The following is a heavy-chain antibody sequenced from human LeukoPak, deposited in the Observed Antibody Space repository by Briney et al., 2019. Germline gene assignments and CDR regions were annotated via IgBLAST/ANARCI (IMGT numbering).Heavy chain of an antibody. V-gene: IGHV6-1*01. CDR2: TYYRSKWYN. Sequence: SQTLSLTCALSGDSVSRNSVAWNWIRQSPSRGLEWLGRTYYRSKWYNDYALFVESRITINPDTSKNQFSLQLNSVTPADTAVYYCARDHDYGNFGTYADYWGQGTLVTVSS. CDR1: GDSVSRNSVA. CDR3: ARDHDYGNFGTYADY. D-gene: IGHD4-11*01. J-gene: IGHJ4*02.